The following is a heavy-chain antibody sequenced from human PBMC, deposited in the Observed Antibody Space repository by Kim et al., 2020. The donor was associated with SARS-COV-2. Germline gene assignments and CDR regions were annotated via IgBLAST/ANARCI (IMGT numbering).Heavy chain of an antibody. Sequence: GGSLRLSCAASGFTFSDPYMSWIRQPPGKGLEWVSYISSSSGYTNYADSVKGRFTISRDNAKNSLYLQLNSLRAEDTAVYYCASGGYYDKFCFEYWGQGTLVTVSS. D-gene: IGHD3-3*01. CDR1: GFTFSDPY. CDR3: ASGGYYDKFCFEY. CDR2: ISSSSGYT. J-gene: IGHJ4*02. V-gene: IGHV3-11*06.